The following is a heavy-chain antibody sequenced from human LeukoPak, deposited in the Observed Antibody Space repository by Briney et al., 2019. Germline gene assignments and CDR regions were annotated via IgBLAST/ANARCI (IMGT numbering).Heavy chain of an antibody. CDR3: ANTKQFEY. D-gene: IGHD1-1*01. CDR1: GFTFSSYN. Sequence: GGPLRLSCAASGFTFSSYNMNWVRQAPGKGLEWVSSITSSSSIYYADSVKGRFTISRDNAKNSLYLQMNSLGAEDTAVYYCANTKQFEYWGQGTLVTVSS. CDR2: ITSSSSI. V-gene: IGHV3-21*01. J-gene: IGHJ4*02.